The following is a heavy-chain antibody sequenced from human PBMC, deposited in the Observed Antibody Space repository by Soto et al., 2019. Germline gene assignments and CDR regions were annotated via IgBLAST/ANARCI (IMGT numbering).Heavy chain of an antibody. CDR2: VSYSGST. CDR3: ARRWGTYFDF. D-gene: IGHD7-27*01. Sequence: SETLSLTCTVSGGSISSYYLSWIRQPPGKGLEWIGYVSYSGSTNYNPSLKSRVTMSVDPSKNQFSLKLSSVTAADTAVYYCARRWGTYFDFWGQGTLVTVSS. J-gene: IGHJ4*02. CDR1: GGSISSYY. V-gene: IGHV4-59*01.